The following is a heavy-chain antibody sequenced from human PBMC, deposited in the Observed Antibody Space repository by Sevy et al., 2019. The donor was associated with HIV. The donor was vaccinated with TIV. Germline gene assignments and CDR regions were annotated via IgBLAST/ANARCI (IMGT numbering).Heavy chain of an antibody. J-gene: IGHJ4*02. V-gene: IGHV3-30*02. Sequence: GGSLRLSCAASGFAFSTYAMHWVRQAPGKGLEWVAYVGPDGNYEHYADSVKGRFTISRDNSKNTLYMQMNSLRSEDTGVYYCAKYFWTLNSFTSDDYWGQGTQVTVSS. CDR2: VGPDGNYE. CDR1: GFAFSTYA. D-gene: IGHD3-3*01. CDR3: AKYFWTLNSFTSDDY.